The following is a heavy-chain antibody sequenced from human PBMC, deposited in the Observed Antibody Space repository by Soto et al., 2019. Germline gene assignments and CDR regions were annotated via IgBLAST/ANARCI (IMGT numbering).Heavy chain of an antibody. Sequence: PGESLKISCKGFGYKFATSWIVWVRQMPGKGLEWMGIMYPGDSDTRYNPSLQGHVTLSVDVTVSTAFLQWRSLETSDTGMYFCARLPRDCNKTSCYYADHWGQGTQVTVSS. J-gene: IGHJ4*02. CDR1: GYKFATSW. D-gene: IGHD3-3*01. V-gene: IGHV5-51*01. CDR3: ARLPRDCNKTSCYYADH. CDR2: MYPGDSDT.